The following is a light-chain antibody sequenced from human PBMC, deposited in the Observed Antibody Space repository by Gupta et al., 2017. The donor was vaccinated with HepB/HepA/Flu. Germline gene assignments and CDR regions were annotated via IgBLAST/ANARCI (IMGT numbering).Light chain of an antibody. J-gene: IGLJ3*02. CDR3: AAWDDSLWV. Sequence: QSLLTQPPSASGTPGQRVIITCSGGSSNIGKNTVTWYQQLPGTDPKLLIYSDNQRPSGVPDRFSGSRSGTSASLAISGLQSQDEADYYCAAWDDSLWVFGGGTKLTVL. V-gene: IGLV1-44*01. CDR1: SSNIGKNT. CDR2: SDN.